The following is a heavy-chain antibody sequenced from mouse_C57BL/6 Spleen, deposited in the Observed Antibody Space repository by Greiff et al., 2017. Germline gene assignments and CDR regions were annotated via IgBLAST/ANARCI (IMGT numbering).Heavy chain of an antibody. J-gene: IGHJ1*03. CDR2: ISYSGSP. V-gene: IGHV3-1*01. D-gene: IGHD2-3*01. CDR3: ARGGDGYYHWYFDV. CDR1: GYSITSGYD. Sequence: ESGPGMVKPSQSLSLTCTVTGYSITSGYDWHWIRHFPGNKLEWMGYISYSGSPNYNPSLKSRISITHDTSKNHFFLNLNSVTTADTATYYCARGGDGYYHWYFDVGGTGTTGTVSS.